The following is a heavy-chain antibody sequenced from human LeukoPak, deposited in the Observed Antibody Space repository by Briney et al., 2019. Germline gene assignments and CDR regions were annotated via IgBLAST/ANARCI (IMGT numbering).Heavy chain of an antibody. D-gene: IGHD3-22*01. J-gene: IGHJ4*02. Sequence: GTSLRLSCAASGFTFSSYAMSWVRQAPGKGLEWVSAIGGGGVSTFYADSVKGRFTISRDNSKYTLYLQMNSLRAEDTAVYYCAKRNYYDSSGYYYDYWGQGTLVTVSS. CDR1: GFTFSSYA. V-gene: IGHV3-23*01. CDR3: AKRNYYDSSGYYYDY. CDR2: IGGGGVST.